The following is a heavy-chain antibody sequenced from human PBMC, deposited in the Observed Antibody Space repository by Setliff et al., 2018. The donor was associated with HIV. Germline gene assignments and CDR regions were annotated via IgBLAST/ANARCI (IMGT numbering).Heavy chain of an antibody. CDR2: ISADSGNT. V-gene: IGHV1-18*04. J-gene: IGHJ4*02. Sequence: ASVKVSCKASGYNFTNYGITWVRQAPGQGLEWMGWISADSGNTKYAQNVQGRVTMTTDTSASTAYMEVRRLRSDDTAVYYCAYDSSGYYLSFDYWGQGTLVTVSS. CDR3: AYDSSGYYLSFDY. CDR1: GYNFTNYG. D-gene: IGHD3-22*01.